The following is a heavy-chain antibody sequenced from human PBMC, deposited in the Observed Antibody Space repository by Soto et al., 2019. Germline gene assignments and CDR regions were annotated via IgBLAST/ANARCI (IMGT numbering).Heavy chain of an antibody. CDR3: TTDPDNDYVWGSYRDY. Sequence: PGGSLRLSCAASGFTFSNAWMNWVRQAPGKGLEWVGRIKSKTDGGTTDYAAPVKGRFTISRDDSKNTLYLQMNSLKTEDTVVFFCTTDPDNDYVWGSYRDYWGQGTLVTVSS. J-gene: IGHJ4*02. V-gene: IGHV3-15*07. CDR2: IKSKTDGGTT. CDR1: GFTFSNAW. D-gene: IGHD3-16*02.